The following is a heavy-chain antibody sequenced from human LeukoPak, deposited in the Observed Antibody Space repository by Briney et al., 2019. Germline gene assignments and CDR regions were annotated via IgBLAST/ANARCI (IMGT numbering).Heavy chain of an antibody. D-gene: IGHD3-16*01. J-gene: IGHJ6*03. Sequence: GGSLRLSCAASGFTFSNAWMSWVRQAPGKGLEWVGRIKSKTDGGTTDYAAPVKGRFTISRDDSKNTLYLQMNSLKSEDTAVYYCTTEILGGGYYDYYYIDVWGKGTTVTVSS. CDR2: IKSKTDGGTT. V-gene: IGHV3-15*01. CDR3: TTEILGGGYYDYYYIDV. CDR1: GFTFSNAW.